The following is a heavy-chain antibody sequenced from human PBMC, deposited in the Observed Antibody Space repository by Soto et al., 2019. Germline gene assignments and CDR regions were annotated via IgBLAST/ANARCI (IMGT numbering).Heavy chain of an antibody. D-gene: IGHD3-3*01. Sequence: ASVKVSCEASGYTFTSYGISWVRQAPGQGLEWMGWISAYNGNTNYAQKLQGRVTMTTDTSTSTAYMELRSLRSDDTAVYYCARRTILGVIWWFDPWGEGTMVTLYS. CDR2: ISAYNGNT. CDR3: ARRTILGVIWWFDP. J-gene: IGHJ5*02. V-gene: IGHV1-18*01. CDR1: GYTFTSYG.